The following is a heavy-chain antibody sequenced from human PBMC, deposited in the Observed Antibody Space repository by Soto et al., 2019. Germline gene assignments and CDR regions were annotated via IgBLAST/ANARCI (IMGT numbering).Heavy chain of an antibody. CDR3: ARGQGAAAGHSNFDY. V-gene: IGHV4-34*01. D-gene: IGHD6-13*01. CDR1: GGSFSGYY. J-gene: IGHJ4*02. Sequence: SETLSLTCTVYGGSFSGYYWSWIRQPPGKGLEWIGEINHSGSTNYNPSLKSQVSISVDASKNQFSLKLSSVTAADTAVYYCARGQGAAAGHSNFDYWGQGALVTVSS. CDR2: INHSGST.